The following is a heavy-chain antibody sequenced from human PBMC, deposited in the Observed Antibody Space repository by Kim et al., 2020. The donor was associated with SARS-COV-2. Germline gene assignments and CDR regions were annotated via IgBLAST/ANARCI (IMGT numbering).Heavy chain of an antibody. Sequence: ASVKVSCKASGYTFTGYYMHWVRQAPGQGLEWMGHIIPDSGGTKYAQKFQGRVTLTRDTSFGTVYMELGRLRSDDTAAYYCAREDTAMAPFDYWGQGTLVTVSS. D-gene: IGHD5-18*01. CDR1: GYTFTGYY. J-gene: IGHJ4*02. V-gene: IGHV1-2*06. CDR2: IIPDSGGT. CDR3: AREDTAMAPFDY.